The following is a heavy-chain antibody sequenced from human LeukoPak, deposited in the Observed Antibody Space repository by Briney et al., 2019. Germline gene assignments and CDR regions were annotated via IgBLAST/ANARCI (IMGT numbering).Heavy chain of an antibody. Sequence: ASVKVSCKASGYTFTGYYMHWVRQAPGQGLEWMGWINPNSGGTNYAQKLQGRVTMTTDTSTSTAYMELRSLRSDDTAVYYCARLGARFGHYYYYMDVWGKGTTVTVSS. D-gene: IGHD3-10*01. CDR2: INPNSGGT. V-gene: IGHV1-2*02. CDR1: GYTFTGYY. CDR3: ARLGARFGHYYYYMDV. J-gene: IGHJ6*03.